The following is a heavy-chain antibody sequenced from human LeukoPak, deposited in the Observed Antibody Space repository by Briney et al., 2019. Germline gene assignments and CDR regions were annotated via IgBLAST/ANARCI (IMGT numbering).Heavy chain of an antibody. D-gene: IGHD4-23*01. CDR1: GGPFRGFF. V-gene: IGHV4-34*01. Sequence: AETLSLTCAVYGGPFRGFFWSWIRQAPGKGLEWIGEISHSGSSNYNPALKSRITISVDTSKSEFSLRLTYVAAADTAVYYCARGIFYGGRNQYIWFDLWGQGTLVTVSS. J-gene: IGHJ5*02. CDR3: ARGIFYGGRNQYIWFDL. CDR2: ISHSGSS.